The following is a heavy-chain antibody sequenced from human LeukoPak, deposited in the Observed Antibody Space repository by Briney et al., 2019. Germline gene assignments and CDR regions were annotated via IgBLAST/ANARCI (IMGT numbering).Heavy chain of an antibody. V-gene: IGHV4-59*01. CDR2: IYYSGST. CDR3: ARGFHAQDF. CDR1: GGSISSYY. J-gene: IGHJ4*02. Sequence: SETLSLTCTVSGGSISSYYWSWIRQPPGKGLEWIGYIYYSGSTNYNPSLKSRVTISVDTSKNQFSLKLSSVTAADTAVYYCARGFHAQDFWGQGTLVTVSS.